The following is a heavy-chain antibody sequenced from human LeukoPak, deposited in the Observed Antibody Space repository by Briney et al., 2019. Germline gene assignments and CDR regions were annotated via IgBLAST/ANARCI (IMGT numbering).Heavy chain of an antibody. CDR1: GYTFTSCG. J-gene: IGHJ3*02. D-gene: IGHD4-23*01. CDR3: ARSSLYGDNGDAFDI. V-gene: IGHV1-18*01. Sequence: ASVKVSCKASGYTFTSCGISWVRQAPGQGLEWMGWISAYNGNTNYAQKLQGRVTMTTDTSTSTAYMELRSLRSDDTAVYYCARSSLYGDNGDAFDIWGQGTMVTVSS. CDR2: ISAYNGNT.